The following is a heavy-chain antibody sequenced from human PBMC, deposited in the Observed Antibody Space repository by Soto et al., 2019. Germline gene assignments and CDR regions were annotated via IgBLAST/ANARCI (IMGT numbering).Heavy chain of an antibody. D-gene: IGHD2-2*01. CDR3: ARVPVPATSRNWFDP. J-gene: IGHJ5*02. CDR1: GGTFSSYA. V-gene: IGHV1-69*13. CDR2: IIPIFGTA. Sequence: SVKVSCKASGGTFSSYAISWVRQAPGQGLEWMGGIIPIFGTANYAQKFQGRVTITADESTSTAYMELSSLRSEDTAVYYCARVPVPATSRNWFDPWGQGTLVTVSS.